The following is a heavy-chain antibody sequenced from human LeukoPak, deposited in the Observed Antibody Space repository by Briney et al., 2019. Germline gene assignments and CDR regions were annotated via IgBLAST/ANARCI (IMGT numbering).Heavy chain of an antibody. CDR1: GFTFSSYE. D-gene: IGHD3-10*01. CDR2: ISGSGGST. V-gene: IGHV3-23*01. J-gene: IGHJ4*02. Sequence: PGGSLRLSCAASGFTFSSYEMNWVRQAPGKGLEWVSAISGSGGSTYYADSVKGRFTISRDNSKNTLYLQMNSLGAEDTAVYYCAKDLGGADVPSYCPFDYWGQGTLVTVSS. CDR3: AKDLGGADVPSYCPFDY.